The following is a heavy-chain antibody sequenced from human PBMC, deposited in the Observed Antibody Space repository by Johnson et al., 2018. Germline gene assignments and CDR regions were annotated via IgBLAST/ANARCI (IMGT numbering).Heavy chain of an antibody. D-gene: IGHD3-16*01. CDR2: IKSKADGGTT. CDR1: AFITNTW. Sequence: EVQLVETGGGLVKPGGSLRLSCAASAFITNTWMNWVRQAPGKGLEWVGRIKSKADGGTTDYAAPVKGRFTLSRDDSKNTVYLQMNSLETEDTAVYYCTTRGVDIWGQGTMVTVSS. V-gene: IGHV3-15*07. J-gene: IGHJ3*02. CDR3: TTRGVDI.